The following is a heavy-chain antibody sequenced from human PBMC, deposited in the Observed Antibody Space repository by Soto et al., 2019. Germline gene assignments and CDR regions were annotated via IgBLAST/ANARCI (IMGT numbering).Heavy chain of an antibody. CDR2: IYYSGST. Sequence: SETLSLTCTVSGGSISSGGYYWSWIRQHPGKGLEWIGYIYYSGSTYYNPSLKSRVTISVDTSKNQFSLKLSSVTAADTAVYYCARGGGDYGDYTIDYWGQGTLVTVSS. CDR1: GGSISSGGYY. CDR3: ARGGGDYGDYTIDY. V-gene: IGHV4-31*03. J-gene: IGHJ4*02. D-gene: IGHD4-17*01.